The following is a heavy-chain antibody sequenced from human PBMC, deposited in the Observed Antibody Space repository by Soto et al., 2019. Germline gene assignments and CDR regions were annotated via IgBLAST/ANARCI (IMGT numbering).Heavy chain of an antibody. CDR2: IYYSGST. CDR3: ARYGSGSSVWFDS. D-gene: IGHD3-10*01. CDR1: GGSISRYY. V-gene: IGHV4-59*01. J-gene: IGHJ5*01. Sequence: PSETLSLTCTVSGGSISRYYWSWIRQPPGKGLECIGYIYYSGSTNYNPSLKSRVTISVDTSKNQFSLKLSSVTAADTAVYYCARYGSGSSVWFDSWGQGTLVT.